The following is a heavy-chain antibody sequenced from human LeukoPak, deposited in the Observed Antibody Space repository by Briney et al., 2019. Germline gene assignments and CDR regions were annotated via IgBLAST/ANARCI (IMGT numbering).Heavy chain of an antibody. CDR1: GGSVSSYY. D-gene: IGHD5-12*01. J-gene: IGHJ4*02. Sequence: SETLSLTCTVSGGSVSSYYWSWIRQPPGKGLEWIGEINHSGSTNYNPSLKSRVTISVDTSKNQFSLKLSSVTAADTAVYYCARDRYSGYEDYWGQGTLVTVSS. CDR3: ARDRYSGYEDY. CDR2: INHSGST. V-gene: IGHV4-34*01.